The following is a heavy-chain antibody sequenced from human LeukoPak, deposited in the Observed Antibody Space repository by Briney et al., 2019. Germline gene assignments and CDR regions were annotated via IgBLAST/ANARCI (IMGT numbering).Heavy chain of an antibody. V-gene: IGHV1-2*06. CDR3: TRESGSYHGNDY. D-gene: IGHD1-26*01. J-gene: IGHJ4*02. CDR2: INPSNGAT. CDR1: GYTFTDYY. Sequence: ASVKVSCKASGYTFTDYYLHWVRQAPGQGLEWMGRINPSNGATNYAQKLQGRVTITGDTSISTAYKELSSLRSDDTAVYYCTRESGSYHGNDYWGQGTLVTVSS.